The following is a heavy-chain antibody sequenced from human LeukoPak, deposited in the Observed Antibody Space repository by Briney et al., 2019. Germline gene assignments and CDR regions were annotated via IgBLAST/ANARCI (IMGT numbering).Heavy chain of an antibody. J-gene: IGHJ4*02. CDR1: GGSISSGSYY. V-gene: IGHV4-39*01. D-gene: IGHD5-12*01. CDR2: IYYSGST. Sequence: SETLSLTCTVSGGSISSGSYYWGWIRQPPGKGLEWIVSIYYSGSTYYNPSLKSRVTISVDTSKNQFSLKLSSVTAADTAVYYCARLTYGGYGDDYWGQGTLVTVSS. CDR3: ARLTYGGYGDDY.